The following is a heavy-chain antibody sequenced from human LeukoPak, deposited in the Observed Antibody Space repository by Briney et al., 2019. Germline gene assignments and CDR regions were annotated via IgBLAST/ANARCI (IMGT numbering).Heavy chain of an antibody. CDR2: ISDGGSTT. V-gene: IGHV3-74*01. CDR1: GFTFSSYW. Sequence: GGSLRLSCAASGFTFSSYWVHWVRQAPGKGLVWVSRISDGGSTTTYADSVKGRFTISRDNAKNTLYLQMNSLRAEDTAVYYCAKDLNSTYNYDSSGYEDAFDIWGQGTMVTVSS. J-gene: IGHJ3*02. D-gene: IGHD3-22*01. CDR3: AKDLNSTYNYDSSGYEDAFDI.